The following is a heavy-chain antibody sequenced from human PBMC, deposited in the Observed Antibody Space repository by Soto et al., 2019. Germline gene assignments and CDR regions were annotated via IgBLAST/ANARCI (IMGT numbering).Heavy chain of an antibody. CDR2: ISETGGGT. Sequence: GGSLRLSCAASGFKFRNYAMSWVRQAPGKGLEWVSLISETGGGTYYADSVKGRFTISRDNSHNTLYLQVHSLAAEDTAVYYCAKDRRAGGNSAFYFDFWGQGAQVTVSS. CDR3: AKDRRAGGNSAFYFDF. CDR1: GFKFRNYA. J-gene: IGHJ4*02. D-gene: IGHD3-16*01. V-gene: IGHV3-23*01.